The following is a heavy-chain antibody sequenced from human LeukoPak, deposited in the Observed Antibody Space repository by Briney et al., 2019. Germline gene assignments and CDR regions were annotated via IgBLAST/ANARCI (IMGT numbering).Heavy chain of an antibody. Sequence: AGGSLRLSCAASGFTFSSYWMSWVRQAPGKGLEWVANIKKDGSEKYYVDSVKGRFTISRDNAKTSLYLQMNSLRAEDTAVYYCTSSSGGQYAGIVDYWGQGTLVTVSS. J-gene: IGHJ4*02. D-gene: IGHD1-26*01. CDR2: IKKDGSEK. CDR1: GFTFSSYW. CDR3: TSSSGGQYAGIVDY. V-gene: IGHV3-7*01.